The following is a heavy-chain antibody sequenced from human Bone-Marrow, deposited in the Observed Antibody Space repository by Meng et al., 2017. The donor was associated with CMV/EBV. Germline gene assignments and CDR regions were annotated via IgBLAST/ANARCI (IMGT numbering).Heavy chain of an antibody. CDR2: ISYDGSNK. D-gene: IGHD1-7*01. J-gene: IGHJ4*02. CDR1: GFTFSSYA. Sequence: GESLKISCAASGFTFSSYAMHWVRQAPGKGLEWVAVISYDGSNKYYADSVKGRFTISRDNSKNTLYLQMNSLRAEDTAVYYCARDRYFGFNWNYVEFDYWGQGTLVTSPQ. CDR3: ARDRYFGFNWNYVEFDY. V-gene: IGHV3-30*04.